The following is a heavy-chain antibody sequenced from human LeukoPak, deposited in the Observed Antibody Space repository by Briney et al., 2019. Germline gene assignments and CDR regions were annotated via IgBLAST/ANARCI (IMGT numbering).Heavy chain of an antibody. V-gene: IGHV1-69*05. CDR3: ARELYSSGWYGNKYASYFDY. D-gene: IGHD6-19*01. Sequence: GASVKVSCKASGGTFSSYAISWVRQAPGQGLEWMGGIIPIFGTANYAQKFQGRVTITTDESTSTAYMELSSLRSEDTAVYYCARELYSSGWYGNKYASYFDYWGQGTLVTVSS. J-gene: IGHJ4*02. CDR2: IIPIFGTA. CDR1: GGTFSSYA.